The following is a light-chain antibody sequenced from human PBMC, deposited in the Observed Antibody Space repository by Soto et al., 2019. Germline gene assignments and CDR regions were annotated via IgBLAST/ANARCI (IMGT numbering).Light chain of an antibody. J-gene: IGLJ3*02. Sequence: QSVLTQPPSASGSPGQSVTISCAGTSSDVGAYNYVSWYQQYPGKAPKLIIYEVTKRPSGVPDRFSASKSGNTASLTVSGLQAEDEADYYCSSYAGSHNLVFGGGTKLTVL. V-gene: IGLV2-8*01. CDR1: SSDVGAYNY. CDR3: SSYAGSHNLV. CDR2: EVT.